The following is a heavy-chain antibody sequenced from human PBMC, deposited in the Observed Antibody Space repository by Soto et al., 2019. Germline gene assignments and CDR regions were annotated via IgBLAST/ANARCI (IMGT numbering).Heavy chain of an antibody. CDR3: ARGDSNYYYGMDV. Sequence: ASVNVSCKASGGTFSSYAISWVRQAPGQGLEWMGGIIPIFGTANYAQKFQGRVTITADESTSTAYMELSSLRSEDTAVYYCARGDSNYYYGMDVWGQGTTVTVSS. J-gene: IGHJ6*02. CDR2: IIPIFGTA. V-gene: IGHV1-69*13. CDR1: GGTFSSYA. D-gene: IGHD2-21*02.